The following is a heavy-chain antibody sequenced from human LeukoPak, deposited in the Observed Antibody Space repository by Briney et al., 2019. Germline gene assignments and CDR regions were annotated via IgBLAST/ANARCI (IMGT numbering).Heavy chain of an antibody. CDR2: MNPNSGNT. CDR1: GYTFTSYD. CDR3: ARLSPTGTVTTYYYYGMDV. J-gene: IGHJ6*02. D-gene: IGHD4-17*01. Sequence: ASVKVSCKASGYTFTSYDINWERQATGQGLEWMGWMNPNSGNTGYAQKFQGRVTMTRNTSISTAYMELSSLRSEDTAVYYCARLSPTGTVTTYYYYGMDVWGQGTTVTVCS. V-gene: IGHV1-8*01.